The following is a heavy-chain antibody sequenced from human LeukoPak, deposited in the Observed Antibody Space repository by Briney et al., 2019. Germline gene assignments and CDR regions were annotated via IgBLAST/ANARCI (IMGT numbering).Heavy chain of an antibody. CDR3: AKKIDSGSYPLDY. J-gene: IGHJ4*02. V-gene: IGHV3-23*01. CDR2: ISGSGETT. CDR1: GFTFGSFS. Sequence: GGSLRLSCAASGFTFGSFSMSWVRQAPGKGLEWVSVISGSGETTFYADSVGGRFTISRDNSKSALYLQMTSLRAEDTGVYYCAKKIDSGSYPLDYWGQGTLVTISS. D-gene: IGHD3-10*01.